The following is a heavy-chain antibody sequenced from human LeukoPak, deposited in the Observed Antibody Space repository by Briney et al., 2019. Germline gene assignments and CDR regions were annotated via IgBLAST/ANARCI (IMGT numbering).Heavy chain of an antibody. V-gene: IGHV4-31*03. CDR1: GGSISSGGYY. CDR3: ARDVYYYDSSGYAFDI. CDR2: IYYSGST. J-gene: IGHJ3*02. D-gene: IGHD3-22*01. Sequence: KPSQTLSLTCTVSGGSISSGGYYWSWIRQHPGKGLEWIGYIYYSGSTYYNPSLESRVTISVDTSKNQFSLKLSSVTAADTAVYYCARDVYYYDSSGYAFDIWGQGTMVTVSS.